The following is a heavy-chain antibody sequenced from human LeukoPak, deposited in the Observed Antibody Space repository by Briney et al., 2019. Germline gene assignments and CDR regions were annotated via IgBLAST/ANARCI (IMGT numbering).Heavy chain of an antibody. CDR3: ARKTVGAKNWFDP. V-gene: IGHV3-7*01. Sequence: PGGSLRLSCVDSGFTFSNKLMSWVRQASGKGLEWVANIKQDGSEKYYVDSVKGRFTISRDNAKNSLYLQMNSLGAEDSAVYYCARKTVGAKNWFDPWGQGTLVTVSS. J-gene: IGHJ5*02. D-gene: IGHD1-26*01. CDR1: GFTFSNKL. CDR2: IKQDGSEK.